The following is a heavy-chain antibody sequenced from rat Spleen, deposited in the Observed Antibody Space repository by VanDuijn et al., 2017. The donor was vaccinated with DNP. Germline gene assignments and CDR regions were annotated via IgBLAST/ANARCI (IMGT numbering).Heavy chain of an antibody. CDR1: GFTFSDYY. CDR3: ARGSNYGGYLDYFDY. CDR2: ISYDGSST. V-gene: IGHV5-7*01. D-gene: IGHD1-11*01. J-gene: IGHJ2*01. Sequence: EVQLVESDGGLVQPGRSLKLSCAVSGFTFSDYYMAWVRQAPAKGLEWVATISYDGSSTYYRDSVKGRFTISRDNAKSTLYLQMDSLRSEDTANYYWARGSNYGGYLDYFDYWGQGVMVTVSS.